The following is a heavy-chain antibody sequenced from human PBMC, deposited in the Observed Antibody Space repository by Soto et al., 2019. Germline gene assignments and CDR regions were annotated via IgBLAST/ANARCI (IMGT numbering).Heavy chain of an antibody. D-gene: IGHD3-10*01. Sequence: SETLSVTCPVSRGSISSYYWSWILHPPLKLLECIGYIYYSGSTNYNPSLKSRVTISVDTSKNQFSLKLSSVTAADTAVYYCARARYYGSGSYEKYYFEYWGQGTLVTVSS. V-gene: IGHV4-59*01. CDR2: IYYSGST. CDR3: ARARYYGSGSYEKYYFEY. J-gene: IGHJ4*02. CDR1: RGSISSYY.